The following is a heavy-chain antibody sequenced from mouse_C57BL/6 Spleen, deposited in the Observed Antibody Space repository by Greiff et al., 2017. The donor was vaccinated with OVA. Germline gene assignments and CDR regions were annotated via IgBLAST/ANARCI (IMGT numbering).Heavy chain of an antibody. D-gene: IGHD2-12*01. CDR1: GFSLTSYG. CDR2: IWSGGST. CDR3: ARNYEGRGWYFDV. Sequence: VHLVESGPGLVQPSQSLYITCTVSGFSLTSYGVHWVRQSPGKGLEWLGVIWSGGSTDYYADFRSRLSISKDSSKSQFFFKMNRLQADDTAIYYCARNYEGRGWYFDVWGTGTTVTVSS. J-gene: IGHJ1*03. V-gene: IGHV2-2*01.